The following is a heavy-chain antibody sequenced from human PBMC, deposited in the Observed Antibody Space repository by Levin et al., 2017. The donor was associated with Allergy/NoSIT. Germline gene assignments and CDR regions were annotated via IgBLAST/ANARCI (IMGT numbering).Heavy chain of an antibody. Sequence: QTGGSLRLSCAASGFIFGDYAMSWVRQAPGKGLEWVSGLFGSGSGTKYADSVKGRFTISRDNSRNTLFLQMDSLRSEDPAVYYCAKGQGHPDTSYYFDYWGQGTLVTVSS. J-gene: IGHJ4*02. V-gene: IGHV3-23*01. CDR1: GFIFGDYA. CDR2: LFGSGSGT. CDR3: AKGQGHPDTSYYFDY.